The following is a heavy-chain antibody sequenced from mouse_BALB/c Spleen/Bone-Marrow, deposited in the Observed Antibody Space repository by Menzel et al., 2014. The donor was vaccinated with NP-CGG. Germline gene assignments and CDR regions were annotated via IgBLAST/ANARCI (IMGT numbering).Heavy chain of an antibody. V-gene: IGHV3-2*02. CDR3: ARYYFGGSCNCDFDY. CDR2: INYSGST. J-gene: IGHJ4*01. CDR1: GYSITSDYA. Sequence: DVKLVESGPGLVKSSQSLSLTCTVTGYSITSDYAWNWIRQFPGNKLEWMGYINYSGSTNYNPSLKSRISLTRDTSKKHFFMQLYFVPTKDTATEYCARYYFGGSCNCDFDYWGQGTSVTVSS. D-gene: IGHD1-1*01.